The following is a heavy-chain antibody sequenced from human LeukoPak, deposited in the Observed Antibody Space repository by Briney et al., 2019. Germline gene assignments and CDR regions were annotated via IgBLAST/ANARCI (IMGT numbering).Heavy chain of an antibody. CDR3: ARGSILKYGSGTYNY. D-gene: IGHD3-10*01. CDR1: GGSFSGYY. Sequence: SETLSLTCAVYGGSFSGYYCSWIRQPPGKGLEWIGEINHSGSTNYNPSLKSRVTISVDTSKNQFSLKLSSVTAADTAVYYCARGSILKYGSGTYNYWGQGNLVTVSS. CDR2: INHSGST. V-gene: IGHV4-34*01. J-gene: IGHJ4*02.